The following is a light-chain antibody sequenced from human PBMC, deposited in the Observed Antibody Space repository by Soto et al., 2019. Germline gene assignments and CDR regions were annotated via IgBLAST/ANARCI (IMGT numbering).Light chain of an antibody. CDR3: QQYSDWPLT. CDR1: QTVRNNN. V-gene: IGKV3-15*01. CDR2: DAS. Sequence: EIVLTQSPATLSLSPGERATLSCRASQTVRNNNLAWYQQKPGQAPRLLIYDASTWATGIPTRFSGSGSGTEFTLTIRSLQSEDFAVYYCQQYSDWPLTFGGGTKVEI. J-gene: IGKJ4*01.